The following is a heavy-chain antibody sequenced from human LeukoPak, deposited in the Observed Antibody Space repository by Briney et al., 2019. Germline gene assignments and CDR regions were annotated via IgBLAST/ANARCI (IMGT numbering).Heavy chain of an antibody. Sequence: GGSLRLSCAASGFTFSSYEMNWVRQAPGKGLEWVSGINWNGGSTGYADSVKGRFTISRDNAKNSLYLQMNSLRAEDTALYYCARSLDHDAFDIWGQGTMVTVSS. D-gene: IGHD1-26*01. V-gene: IGHV3-20*04. J-gene: IGHJ3*02. CDR1: GFTFSSYE. CDR3: ARSLDHDAFDI. CDR2: INWNGGST.